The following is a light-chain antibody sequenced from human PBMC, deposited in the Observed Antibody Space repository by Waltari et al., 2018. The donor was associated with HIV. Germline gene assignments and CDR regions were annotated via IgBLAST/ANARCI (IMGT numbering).Light chain of an antibody. Sequence: DIQMAQSPSSLSASVGDRITITCRASQDIRNDLGWYQHTAGKPPKRLIYAASTLQPGVPSRFSARGFGTEFTLTISGLQPGDVATCYCLQHNSYPRTFGRGTKVEI. V-gene: IGKV1-17*01. CDR1: QDIRND. CDR2: AAS. J-gene: IGKJ1*01. CDR3: LQHNSYPRT.